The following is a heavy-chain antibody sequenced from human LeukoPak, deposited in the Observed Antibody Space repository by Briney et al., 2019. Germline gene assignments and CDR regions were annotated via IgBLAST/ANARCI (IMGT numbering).Heavy chain of an antibody. CDR1: GGSISTYY. V-gene: IGHV4-59*12. CDR2: IYYSGST. Sequence: NPSETLSLTCTVSGGSISTYYWSWIRQPPGRGLEWIGYIYYSGSTNYNPSLKSRVTISVDTSKNQFSLKPSSVTAADTAVYYCARRRYTRYYFDYSGQGTLVTVSS. D-gene: IGHD1-14*01. CDR3: ARRRYTRYYFDY. J-gene: IGHJ4*02.